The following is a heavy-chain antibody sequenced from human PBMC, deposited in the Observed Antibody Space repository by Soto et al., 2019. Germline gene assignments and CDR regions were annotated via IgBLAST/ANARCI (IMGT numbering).Heavy chain of an antibody. CDR2: INAGNGNT. CDR3: ARHDCISSSCYYYYYYGMDV. V-gene: IGHV1-3*01. CDR1: GYTFTSYD. Sequence: ASVKVSCKASGYTFTSYDMHWVRQAPGQRLEWMGWINAGNGNTKYSQKYQGRVTITRDTSTSTAYMELSSLRSEDTAVYYCARHDCISSSCYYYYYYGMDVWGQGTTVTVSS. D-gene: IGHD2-2*01. J-gene: IGHJ6*02.